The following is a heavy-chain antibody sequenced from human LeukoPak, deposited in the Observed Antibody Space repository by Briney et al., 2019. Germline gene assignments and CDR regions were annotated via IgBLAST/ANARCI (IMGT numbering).Heavy chain of an antibody. V-gene: IGHV5-10-1*01. D-gene: IGHD3-22*01. Sequence: PGESLKISCKCSGYIFISYWISWVRQMPGKGLEWMGRIDPSDSYTNYSPSFQGHVTISADKSISTAYLQWSSLKASDTAMYYCARHGGYSDWYFDLWGRGTLVTVSS. J-gene: IGHJ2*01. CDR2: IDPSDSYT. CDR1: GYIFISYW. CDR3: ARHGGYSDWYFDL.